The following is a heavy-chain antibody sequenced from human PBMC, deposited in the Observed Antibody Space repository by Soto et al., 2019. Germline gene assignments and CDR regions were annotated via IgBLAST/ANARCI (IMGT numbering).Heavy chain of an antibody. D-gene: IGHD2-15*01. V-gene: IGHV4-61*03. J-gene: IGHJ4*02. CDR2: IRYSGTT. CDR1: GDSINGPSYV. Sequence: QVQLQESGPGLVKPSETLTLTCTVSGDSINGPSYVWAWIRQSPGKGLEWIGHIRYSGTTDYHPSLKSRVTISLDTSKNHFSLNLASVTSADSAVYYCARTDHSGGWAAWFWGQGTLVTVSA. CDR3: ARTDHSGGWAAWF.